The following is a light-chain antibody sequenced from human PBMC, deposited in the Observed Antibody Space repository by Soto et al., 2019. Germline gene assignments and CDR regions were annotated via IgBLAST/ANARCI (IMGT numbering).Light chain of an antibody. V-gene: IGKV3-20*01. CDR1: QSVRSTF. J-gene: IGKJ2*01. Sequence: EVVLTQSPGTLSLSPGERVTLSCRTSQSVRSTFLAWYQQKPGQAPRPLIYGASTMATGIPDRFSGSGSGSDFTLTISRLEPEDFAVYYCQQYDSSPPSYTFGQGTKLEIK. CDR3: QQYDSSPPSYT. CDR2: GAS.